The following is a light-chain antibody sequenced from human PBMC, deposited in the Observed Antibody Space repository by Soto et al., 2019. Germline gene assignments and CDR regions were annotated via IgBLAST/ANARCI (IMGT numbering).Light chain of an antibody. CDR3: QQYGSSPLT. V-gene: IGKV3-20*01. J-gene: IGKJ4*01. Sequence: IELTQSPSTLSASLGERATISCRASQGVSSNLAWYQQKPGLAPRLLISGASTRATGVPDRFSGSGSGTDFTLTISRLEPEDSAVYYYQQYGSSPLTFGGGTKVDIK. CDR2: GAS. CDR1: QGVSSN.